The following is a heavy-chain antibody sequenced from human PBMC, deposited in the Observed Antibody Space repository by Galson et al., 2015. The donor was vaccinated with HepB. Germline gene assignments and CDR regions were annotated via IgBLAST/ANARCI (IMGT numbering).Heavy chain of an antibody. CDR1: GFTFSSYS. V-gene: IGHV3-21*01. Sequence: SLRLSCAASGFTFSSYSMNWVRQAPGKGLEWVSSISSSSSYIYYADSVKGRFTISRDNAKNSLYLQMNSLRAEDTAVYYCARDSAVAGMYYFDYWGQGTLVTVSS. J-gene: IGHJ4*02. CDR2: ISSSSSYI. D-gene: IGHD6-19*01. CDR3: ARDSAVAGMYYFDY.